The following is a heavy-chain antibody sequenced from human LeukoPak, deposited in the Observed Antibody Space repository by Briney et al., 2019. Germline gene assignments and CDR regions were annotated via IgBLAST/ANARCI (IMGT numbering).Heavy chain of an antibody. CDR1: GGSFSGYY. CDR3: AKSNGYGLVDI. Sequence: SETLSLTCAVYGGSFSGYYWGWIRQPPGKGLEWIGNILYRGGTYYSPSLKSRVTISLDTSRNQFSLNLNSVTAADTAVYYCAKSNGYGLVDIWGQGTMVTVSS. V-gene: IGHV4-34*12. D-gene: IGHD3-10*01. CDR2: ILYRGGT. J-gene: IGHJ3*02.